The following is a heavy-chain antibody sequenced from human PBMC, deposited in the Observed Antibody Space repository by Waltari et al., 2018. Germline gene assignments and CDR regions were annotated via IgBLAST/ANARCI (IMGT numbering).Heavy chain of an antibody. CDR1: GGSISSYY. CDR3: ARDRRYCSGGSCYSRKAFDI. CDR2: IYYSGST. J-gene: IGHJ3*02. D-gene: IGHD2-15*01. V-gene: IGHV4-59*01. Sequence: QVQLQESGPGLVKPSETLSLTCTVSGGSISSYYWSWIRQPPGKGLEWIGYIYYSGSTNYNPSLKSRVTISVDTSKNQFSLKLSSLTAADTAVYYCARDRRYCSGGSCYSRKAFDIWGQGTMVTVSS.